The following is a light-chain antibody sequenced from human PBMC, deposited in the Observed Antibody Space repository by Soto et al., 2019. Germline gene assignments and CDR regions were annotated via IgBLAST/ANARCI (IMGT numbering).Light chain of an antibody. J-gene: IGKJ5*01. Sequence: DIQLTQSPPSLSASVGDRVTLTCRASRSISNYLNWYQQKPGKAPKLLIYTVSSLQNGVPSRFSGGGSGTAFTLTISSLQPEDFATYYCQQTYTSITFGQGTRLEIK. CDR2: TVS. V-gene: IGKV1-39*01. CDR1: RSISNY. CDR3: QQTYTSIT.